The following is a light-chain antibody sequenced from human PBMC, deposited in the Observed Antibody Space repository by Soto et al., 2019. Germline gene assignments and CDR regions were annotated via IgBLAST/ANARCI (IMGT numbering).Light chain of an antibody. CDR2: DAS. J-gene: IGKJ1*01. Sequence: EVVLTQSRYTLSLSPGRRSTLVCRASQSVSSYLAWYQQKPVQAPRLLIYDASNRATGIPARFSGSGSGTDFTLTISRLEPEDFAVYYCQQYGSSGTFGQGTQVDIK. CDR1: QSVSSY. CDR3: QQYGSSGT. V-gene: IGKV3-20*01.